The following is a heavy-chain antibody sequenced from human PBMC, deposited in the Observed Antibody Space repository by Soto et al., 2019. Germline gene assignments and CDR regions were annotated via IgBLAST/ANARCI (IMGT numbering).Heavy chain of an antibody. D-gene: IGHD3-10*02. V-gene: IGHV3-33*01. CDR1: ESIFRGYG. Sequence: QVQMVESGGGVVQPGGSLRLSCAVSESIFRGYGMHWVRQAPGKGLEWVAIIRFDGSNIHYADYVMGRFTISRDNSKNMLYLEMNNLRVEDTAVYYCARDXVGVTTFWGFLDYWGQGTLVTVSA. CDR2: IRFDGSNI. J-gene: IGHJ4*02. CDR3: ARDXVGVTTFWGFLDY.